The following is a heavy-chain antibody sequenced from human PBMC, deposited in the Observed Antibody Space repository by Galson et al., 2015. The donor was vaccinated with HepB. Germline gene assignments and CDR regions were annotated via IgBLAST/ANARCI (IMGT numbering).Heavy chain of an antibody. CDR1: GFTFSTYG. CDR3: SRAIGNFYYYYGMDV. CDR2: IWYDGSNK. Sequence: SLRLSCAASGFTFSTYGIHWVRQAPGKGLEWVAVIWYDGSNKYYADSVKGRFTISRDNSKNTLYLQMNSLRAEDTAVYYCSRAIGNFYYYYGMDVWGQGTTDTVSS. D-gene: IGHD3-22*01. V-gene: IGHV3-33*01. J-gene: IGHJ6*02.